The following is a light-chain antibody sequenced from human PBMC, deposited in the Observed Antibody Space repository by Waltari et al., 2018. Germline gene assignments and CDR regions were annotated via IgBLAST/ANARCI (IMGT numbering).Light chain of an antibody. Sequence: HSVLAQPPSPSGTPGRRITSSCSGSNSNIRRNTVCRYQQFPGTAPRLLIYSNNQRPSGVPDRFSASKSGSSAALAIYGLHSEDEADYYCSTWDDRLTGVVFGGGTKVTVL. CDR1: NSNIRRNT. J-gene: IGLJ2*01. V-gene: IGLV1-44*01. CDR3: STWDDRLTGVV. CDR2: SNN.